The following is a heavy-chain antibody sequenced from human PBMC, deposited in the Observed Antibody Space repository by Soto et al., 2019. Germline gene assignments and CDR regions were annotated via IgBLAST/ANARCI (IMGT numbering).Heavy chain of an antibody. J-gene: IGHJ4*02. D-gene: IGHD6-13*01. CDR1: GFTFSSYW. Sequence: EVQLVESGGGLVQPGGSLRLSCAASGFTFSSYWMSWVRQAPGKGLEWVANIKQDGSEKYYVDSVKGRFTISRDNAKNSLYLQMNSLRAEDTAVYYCAREHGYSSSYWLNWGQGTLVTVSS. V-gene: IGHV3-7*03. CDR2: IKQDGSEK. CDR3: AREHGYSSSYWLN.